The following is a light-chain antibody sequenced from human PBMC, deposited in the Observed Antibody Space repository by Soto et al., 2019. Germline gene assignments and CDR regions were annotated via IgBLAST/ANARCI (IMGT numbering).Light chain of an antibody. CDR1: QSLSSS. J-gene: IGKJ2*01. V-gene: IGKV3-11*01. CDR2: DAS. CDR3: HQRSNWPT. Sequence: EIVLIQSPATLSLSLGERATLSCRASQSLSSSVAWYQQKPGQAPRLLISDASTRATGIPARFSGSGSGTDFTPTISTLEPDDFAVYYCHQRSNWPTFGQGTKLEIE.